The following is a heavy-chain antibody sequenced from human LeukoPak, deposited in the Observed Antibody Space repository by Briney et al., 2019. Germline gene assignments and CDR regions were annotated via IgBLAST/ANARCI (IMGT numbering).Heavy chain of an antibody. Sequence: GGSLRLSCAASGFTFSDYAMNWVRQAPGKGLEWVSAISGSGGSTYYADSMKGRFTISRDNSKNTLYLQTNSLRAEDTAVYYCAKGDSSGWNWFDPWGQGTLVTVSS. J-gene: IGHJ5*02. CDR2: ISGSGGST. V-gene: IGHV3-23*01. CDR3: AKGDSSGWNWFDP. D-gene: IGHD6-19*01. CDR1: GFTFSDYA.